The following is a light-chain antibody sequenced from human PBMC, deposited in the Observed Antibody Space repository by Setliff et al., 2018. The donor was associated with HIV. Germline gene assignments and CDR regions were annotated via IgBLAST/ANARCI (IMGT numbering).Light chain of an antibody. Sequence: SVLTQPPSLSGSPGQSVTISCTGTSSDVGGFNYISWYQQHPGKAPKLLIYHVSERPSGVPDRFSAYKSDNTASLTISGLQAEDEADYYCCSFAGSHYVFGTGTKVTVL. CDR3: CSFAGSHYV. CDR2: HVS. V-gene: IGLV2-11*01. J-gene: IGLJ1*01. CDR1: SSDVGGFNY.